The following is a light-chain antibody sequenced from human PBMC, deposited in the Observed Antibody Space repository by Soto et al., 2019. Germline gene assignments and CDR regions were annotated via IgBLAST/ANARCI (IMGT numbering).Light chain of an antibody. CDR3: LQLNTYPPT. J-gene: IGKJ1*01. Sequence: IQMTQSPSTLSASLGDRVTITCRASQSISSCLAWYQQKSGKAPQILIYDASTLKSGVPSRFSASGSGTDFTLTISSLQPEDFATYYCLQLNTYPPTFGQGTKVDIK. CDR1: QSISSC. V-gene: IGKV1-5*01. CDR2: DAS.